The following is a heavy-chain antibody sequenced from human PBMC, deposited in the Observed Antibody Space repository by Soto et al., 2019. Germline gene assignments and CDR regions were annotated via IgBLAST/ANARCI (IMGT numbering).Heavy chain of an antibody. CDR3: AKELVLGRYYYGSGTQTGGFDY. J-gene: IGHJ4*02. CDR1: GFTFSSYG. Sequence: GGSLRLSCAASGFTFSSYGMHWVRQAPGKGLEWVAVISYDGSNKYYADSVKGRFTISRDNSKNTLYLQMNSLRAEDTAVYYCAKELVLGRYYYGSGTQTGGFDYWGQGTLVTVSS. D-gene: IGHD3-10*01. V-gene: IGHV3-30*18. CDR2: ISYDGSNK.